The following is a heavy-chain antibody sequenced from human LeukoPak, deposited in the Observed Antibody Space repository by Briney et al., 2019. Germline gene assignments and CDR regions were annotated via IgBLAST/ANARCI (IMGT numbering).Heavy chain of an antibody. CDR2: IKSDGSST. D-gene: IGHD3-10*01. J-gene: IGHJ4*02. Sequence: PGGSLGLSCAASGFTFSSYWMHWVRQAPGKGLVWVSRIKSDGSSTSYADSVKGRFAISRDNAKNTLYLQMNSLRAEDTAVYYCARDPFGESSYWGRGTLVTVSS. V-gene: IGHV3-74*01. CDR1: GFTFSSYW. CDR3: ARDPFGESSY.